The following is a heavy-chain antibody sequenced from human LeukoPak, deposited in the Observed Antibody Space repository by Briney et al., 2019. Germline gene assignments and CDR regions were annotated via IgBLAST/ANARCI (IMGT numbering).Heavy chain of an antibody. CDR2: INHSGST. J-gene: IGHJ1*01. CDR3: ARRLLGYCSGGSCYSGYFQH. CDR1: GGSFSGYY. D-gene: IGHD2-15*01. Sequence: SETLSLTCAVYGGSFSGYYWSWIRQPPGKGLEWIGEINHSGSTNSNPSLKSRVTISVDTSKKQFSLKLSSVTAADTAMYYCARRLLGYCSGGSCYSGYFQHWGQGTLVTVSS. V-gene: IGHV4-34*01.